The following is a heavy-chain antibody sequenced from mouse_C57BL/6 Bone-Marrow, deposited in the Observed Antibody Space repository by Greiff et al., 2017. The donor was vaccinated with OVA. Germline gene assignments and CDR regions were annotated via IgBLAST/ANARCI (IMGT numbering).Heavy chain of an antibody. V-gene: IGHV1-55*01. CDR3: ARSTGGY. CDR2: IYPGSGST. Sequence: QVQLQQPGAELVKPGASVKMSCKASGYTFTSYWITWVKQRPGQGLEWIGDIYPGSGSTNYNEKFKSKATLTVDKSSSTAYMQLSSLTSEDSAVYYCARSTGGYWGQGTSVTVSS. J-gene: IGHJ4*01. CDR1: GYTFTSYW.